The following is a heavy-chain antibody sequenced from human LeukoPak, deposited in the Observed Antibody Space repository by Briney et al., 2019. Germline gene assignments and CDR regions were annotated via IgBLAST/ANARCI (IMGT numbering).Heavy chain of an antibody. Sequence: GGSLRLSCVASGFTFSSYEMNWVRQAPGKGLEWVSGINWSGSRTAYADSVKGRFIISRDNAKNSLYLQMNSLTTEDTALFYCARRYGSGTPIDYWGQGTLVTVSS. V-gene: IGHV3-20*04. CDR2: INWSGSRT. CDR1: GFTFSSYE. J-gene: IGHJ4*02. D-gene: IGHD3-10*01. CDR3: ARRYGSGTPIDY.